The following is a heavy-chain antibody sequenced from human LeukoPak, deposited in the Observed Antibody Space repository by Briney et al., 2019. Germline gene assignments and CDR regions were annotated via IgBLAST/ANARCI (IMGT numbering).Heavy chain of an antibody. D-gene: IGHD3-16*01. CDR2: INHNGNVN. CDR1: GFTFSSYG. J-gene: IGHJ6*02. Sequence: GGSLRLSCAASGFTFSSYGMNWAGQAQGKGLEWVASINHNGNVNYYVDSVKGRFTISRDNAKNSLYLQMSNLRAEDTAVYFCARGGGLDVWGQGATVTVSS. CDR3: ARGGGLDV. V-gene: IGHV3-7*03.